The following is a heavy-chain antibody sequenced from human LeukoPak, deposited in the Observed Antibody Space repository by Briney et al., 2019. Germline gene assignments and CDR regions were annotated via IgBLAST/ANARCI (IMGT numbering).Heavy chain of an antibody. CDR3: ARRGSAY. J-gene: IGHJ4*02. Sequence: SETLSLTCAVSGGSFSGYYWSWIRQSPGKGLEWIGEINHSGSTNYNPSLKSRVTISVDTSKNQFSLKLSSVTAADTAVYYCARRGSAYWGQGTLVTVSS. V-gene: IGHV4-34*01. D-gene: IGHD2-15*01. CDR1: GGSFSGYY. CDR2: INHSGST.